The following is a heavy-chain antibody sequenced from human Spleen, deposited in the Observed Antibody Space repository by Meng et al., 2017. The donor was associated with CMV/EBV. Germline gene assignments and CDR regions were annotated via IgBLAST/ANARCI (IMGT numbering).Heavy chain of an antibody. D-gene: IGHD3-3*01. Sequence: GESLKISCKGSGYSFTDYWTGWVRQMPGKGLEWMAIIYPHDSDTTYNPSFQGQVTISADKSISTAYLQWSSLKASDTAIYYCARLEQSGYDFSGGYFNWFDPWGQGTQVTVSS. CDR1: GYSFTDYW. V-gene: IGHV5-51*01. J-gene: IGHJ5*02. CDR3: ARLEQSGYDFSGGYFNWFDP. CDR2: IYPHDSDT.